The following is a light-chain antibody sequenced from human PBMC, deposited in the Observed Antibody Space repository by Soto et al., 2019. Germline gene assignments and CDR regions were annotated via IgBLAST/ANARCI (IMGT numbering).Light chain of an antibody. V-gene: IGKV1-27*01. CDR3: QKYNSALLFT. Sequence: DIQMTQSPSSLSASVGDRVTITCRASQGISNYLAWYQQKPGKVPKLLIYAASTLQSGVPSRFSGSGSGTAITLTIISLQPEDVATYYCQKYNSALLFTFGPGTKVDIK. CDR2: AAS. CDR1: QGISNY. J-gene: IGKJ3*01.